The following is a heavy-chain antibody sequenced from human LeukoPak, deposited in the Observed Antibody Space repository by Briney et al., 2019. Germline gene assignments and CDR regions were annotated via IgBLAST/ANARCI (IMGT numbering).Heavy chain of an antibody. CDR3: ARDTHYYDSSDNWFDP. V-gene: IGHV1-24*01. Sequence: ASVKVSCKVSGYTLTELSMHWVRQAPGKGLEWMGGFDPEDGETIYAQKFQGRVTMTEDTSTDTAYMELSSLRSEDTAVYYCARDTHYYDSSDNWFDPWGQGTLVTVSS. CDR1: GYTLTELS. D-gene: IGHD3-22*01. CDR2: FDPEDGET. J-gene: IGHJ5*02.